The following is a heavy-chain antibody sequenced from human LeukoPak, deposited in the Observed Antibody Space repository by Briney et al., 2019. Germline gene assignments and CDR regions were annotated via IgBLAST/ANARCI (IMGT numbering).Heavy chain of an antibody. D-gene: IGHD5-18*01. V-gene: IGHV4-34*01. CDR1: GGSISSGGYS. J-gene: IGHJ4*02. CDR2: INHSGST. Sequence: SETLSLTCAVSGGSISSGGYSWSWIRQPPGKGLEWIGEINHSGSTNYNPSLKSRVTISVDTSKNQFSLKLSSVTAADTAVYYCAKEPPSDTRIQLWLYYFDYWGQGTLVTVSS. CDR3: AKEPPSDTRIQLWLYYFDY.